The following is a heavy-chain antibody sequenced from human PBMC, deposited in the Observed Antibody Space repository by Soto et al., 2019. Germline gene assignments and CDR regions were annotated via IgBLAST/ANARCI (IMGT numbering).Heavy chain of an antibody. V-gene: IGHV4-4*07. CDR1: GAFISGYY. Sequence: SETLSLTCTVSGAFISGYYWSWIRQPAGKGLEWIGRIYTSGSTKYSPSLKSRATMSVDTSKKQFPLKLNSVTAADTAVYYCARESTVAGTDNWFDSWGQGTLVTVSS. J-gene: IGHJ5*01. CDR2: IYTSGST. CDR3: ARESTVAGTDNWFDS. D-gene: IGHD6-13*01.